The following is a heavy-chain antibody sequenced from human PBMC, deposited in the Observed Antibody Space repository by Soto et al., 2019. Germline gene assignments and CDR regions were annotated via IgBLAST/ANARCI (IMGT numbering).Heavy chain of an antibody. J-gene: IGHJ6*02. CDR1: GYIFVNYG. CDR3: ALVDNYVTSTPQDV. CDR2: LSPYSGNT. Sequence: QVKLVQSGDEVRKPGSSVKVSCKASGYIFVNYGIAWVRQAPGQGLEWMGWLSPYSGNTHYASKVQGRLTMTTDTSTITDYMDLGSLTADDTAVYYCALVDNYVTSTPQDVWGQGTTVTVSS. V-gene: IGHV1-18*01. D-gene: IGHD3-16*01.